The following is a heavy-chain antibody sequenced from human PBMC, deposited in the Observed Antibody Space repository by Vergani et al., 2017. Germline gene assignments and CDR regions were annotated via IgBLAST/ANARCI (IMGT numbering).Heavy chain of an antibody. Sequence: QLQLQESGPGLVKPSETLSLTCTVSGGSISSSSYYWGWIRQPPGKGLEWIGSIYYSGSTYYNPSLKSRVTISVDTSKNQFSLKLSSVTAADTAVYYCARGNIFSGSSPYFDYWGQGTLVTVSS. CDR3: ARGNIFSGSSPYFDY. V-gene: IGHV4-39*07. CDR1: GGSISSSSYY. J-gene: IGHJ4*02. CDR2: IYYSGST. D-gene: IGHD1-26*01.